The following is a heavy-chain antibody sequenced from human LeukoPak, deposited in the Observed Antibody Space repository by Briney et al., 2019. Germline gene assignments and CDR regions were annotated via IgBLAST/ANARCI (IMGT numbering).Heavy chain of an antibody. CDR3: ARGPSRSRAARLGVYYFDY. D-gene: IGHD6-6*01. CDR1: GYTFTSYD. V-gene: IGHV1-8*01. CDR2: MNPSSGNT. J-gene: IGHJ4*02. Sequence: ASVKVSCKASGYTFTSYDINWVRQATGQGLEWMGWMNPSSGNTGYAQKFQGRVTMTRNTSISTAYMELSSLRSEDTAVYYCARGPSRSRAARLGVYYFDYWGQGTLVTVSS.